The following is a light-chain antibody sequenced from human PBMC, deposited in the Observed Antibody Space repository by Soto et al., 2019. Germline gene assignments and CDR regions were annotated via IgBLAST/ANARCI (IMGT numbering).Light chain of an antibody. CDR1: QSISNY. CDR3: QQYGTALYT. J-gene: IGKJ2*01. CDR2: HTS. V-gene: IGKV3-20*01. Sequence: ETVLTQSPGTLSLSPGERAILSCRASQSISNYLGWYQQKPGQAPRLLIYHTSRRATGIPDRFSGSGFGTDFTLTINRMEPEDFAVYYCQQYGTALYTFGQGTKLEIK.